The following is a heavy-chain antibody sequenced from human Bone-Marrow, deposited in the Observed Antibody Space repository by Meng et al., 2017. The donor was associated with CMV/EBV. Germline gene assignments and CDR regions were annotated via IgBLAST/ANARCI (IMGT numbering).Heavy chain of an antibody. CDR2: ISYDGSNK. D-gene: IGHD5-18*01. CDR1: GFTFSSYA. CDR3: AKGQRQLWLGNGWFDP. Sequence: SLKISCAASGFTFSSYAMHWVRQAPGKGLEWVAVISYDGSNKYYADSMKGRFTISRDNSKNTLYLQMNSLRAEDTAVYYCAKGQRQLWLGNGWFDPWGQGTLVT. V-gene: IGHV3-30*04. J-gene: IGHJ5*02.